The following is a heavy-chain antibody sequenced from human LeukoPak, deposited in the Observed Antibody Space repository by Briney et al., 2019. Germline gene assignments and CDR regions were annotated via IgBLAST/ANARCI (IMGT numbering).Heavy chain of an antibody. J-gene: IGHJ4*02. CDR1: GGSISSSSSY. CDR3: ARLLAYCGGDCYLGGGRFGY. V-gene: IGHV4-39*01. D-gene: IGHD2-21*02. Sequence: PSETLSLTCTVSGGSISSSSSYCGWIRQPPGKGLEWIGSIYYSGSTYYNPSLKSRVTISVDTSKNQFSLKLSSVTAADTAVYYCARLLAYCGGDCYLGGGRFGYWGQGTLVTVSS. CDR2: IYYSGST.